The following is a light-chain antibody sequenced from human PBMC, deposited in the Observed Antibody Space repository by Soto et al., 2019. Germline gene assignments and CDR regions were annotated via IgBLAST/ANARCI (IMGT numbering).Light chain of an antibody. J-gene: IGKJ1*01. V-gene: IGKV1-13*02. Sequence: AIQLTQSPSSLSASVGDRVTITCRASQGISSALAWYQQKPGKAPKLLIYDASSLESGVPSRFSCSGSGTDFTLTISSLQPEDFATYYCQQFNSYLWTFGQGTKVEIK. CDR1: QGISSA. CDR2: DAS. CDR3: QQFNSYLWT.